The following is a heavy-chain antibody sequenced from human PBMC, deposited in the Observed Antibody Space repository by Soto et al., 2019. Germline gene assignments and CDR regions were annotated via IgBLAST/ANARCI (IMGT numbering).Heavy chain of an antibody. CDR3: AREGIRYPTTGTTSSPSGWFDP. Sequence: EVQLVESGGGLVQPGGSLRLSCAASGFTFSSYWMHWVRQAPGKGLVWVSRINSDGSSTSYADSVKGRFTISRDNVKNTLYLQVNSQSAEDTAVYSCAREGIRYPTTGTTSSPSGWFDPWGQGTLVTVSS. CDR1: GFTFSSYW. D-gene: IGHD4-17*01. J-gene: IGHJ5*02. CDR2: INSDGSST. V-gene: IGHV3-74*01.